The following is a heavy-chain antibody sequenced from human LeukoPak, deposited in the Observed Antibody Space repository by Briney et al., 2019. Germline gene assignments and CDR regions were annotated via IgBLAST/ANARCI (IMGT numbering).Heavy chain of an antibody. Sequence: RTGGSLRLSCAASGFTFSSYAMSWVRQAPGKGLEWVSAISGSGGSTYYADSVKGRFTISRDNSKNTLYLQMNSLRDEDTAVYYCARGNMAVLRYFDWLTWGQGTLVTVSS. V-gene: IGHV3-23*01. CDR3: ARGNMAVLRYFDWLT. CDR2: ISGSGGST. D-gene: IGHD3-9*01. J-gene: IGHJ5*02. CDR1: GFTFSSYA.